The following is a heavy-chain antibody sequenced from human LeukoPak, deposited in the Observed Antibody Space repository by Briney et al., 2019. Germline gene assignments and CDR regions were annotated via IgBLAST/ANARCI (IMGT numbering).Heavy chain of an antibody. J-gene: IGHJ4*02. CDR3: ARVAVSVESELPLFYFDY. D-gene: IGHD1-26*01. CDR1: GYTFTSYG. CDR2: ISAYNGNT. V-gene: IGHV1-18*01. Sequence: GASVKVSCKASGYTFTSYGISWVRQAPGQGLEWLGWISAYNGNTNYAQKLQGRVTMTTDTSTSTAYMELRSLRSDDTAVYYCARVAVSVESELPLFYFDYWGQGTLVTVSS.